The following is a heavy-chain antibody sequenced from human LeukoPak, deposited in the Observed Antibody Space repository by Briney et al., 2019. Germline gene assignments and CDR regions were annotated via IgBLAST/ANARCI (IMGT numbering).Heavy chain of an antibody. CDR2: ISNTGGST. Sequence: GGSLKLSCAASGFSFNTYAMSWVRQAPGKGLEWVSAISNTGGSTYYADSVKGRFTISRDKSKNTLSLQMNSLRAEDTAVYYCAQQVGYCSSGSCYFTYWGQGTLVTVSS. CDR1: GFSFNTYA. D-gene: IGHD2-15*01. V-gene: IGHV3-23*01. J-gene: IGHJ1*01. CDR3: AQQVGYCSSGSCYFTY.